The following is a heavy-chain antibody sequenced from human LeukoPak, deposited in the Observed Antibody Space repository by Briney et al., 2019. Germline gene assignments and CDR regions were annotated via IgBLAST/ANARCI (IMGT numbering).Heavy chain of an antibody. J-gene: IGHJ6*04. CDR3: AELGITMIGGV. D-gene: IGHD3-10*02. Sequence: PGGSLRLSCAASGFTFSSYNMNWVRQAPGKGLEWVSSISTSSSYKYYADSVKGRFTISRDNAKKLLYLQMNSLRAEDTAVYYCAELGITMIGGVWGKRTTVTISS. CDR2: ISTSSSYK. V-gene: IGHV3-21*01. CDR1: GFTFSSYN.